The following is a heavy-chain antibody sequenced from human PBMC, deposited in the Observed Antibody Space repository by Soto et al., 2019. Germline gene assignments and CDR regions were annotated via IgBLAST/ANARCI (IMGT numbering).Heavy chain of an antibody. CDR2: IYYSGST. D-gene: IGHD6-13*01. V-gene: IGHV4-39*01. CDR1: GGSISSSSYY. Sequence: ETLSLTCTVSGGSISSSSYYWGWIRQPPGKGLEWIGSIYYSGSTYYNPSLKSRVTISVDTSKNQFSLKLSSVTAADTAVYYCATVSSWYSTSYYYYYGMDVWGQGTTVTVSS. J-gene: IGHJ6*02. CDR3: ATVSSWYSTSYYYYYGMDV.